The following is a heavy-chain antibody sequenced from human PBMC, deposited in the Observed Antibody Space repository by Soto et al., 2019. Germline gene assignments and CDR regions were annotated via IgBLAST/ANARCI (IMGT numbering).Heavy chain of an antibody. CDR1: GGSISSVDYY. D-gene: IGHD6-13*01. V-gene: IGHV4-30-4*01. Sequence: SETLSLTCTVSGGSISSVDYYLSWIRQPPGKGPEWIGYIYYSGSTYYNPSLKSRVTISVVTSKNQFSLKLSSVTAADTAVYYCARVDRSSSSRRSDPWGQGTLVTVSS. J-gene: IGHJ5*02. CDR2: IYYSGST. CDR3: ARVDRSSSSRRSDP.